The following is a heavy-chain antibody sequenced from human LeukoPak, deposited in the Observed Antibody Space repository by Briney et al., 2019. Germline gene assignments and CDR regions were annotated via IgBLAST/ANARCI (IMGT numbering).Heavy chain of an antibody. CDR3: ARSSGYDSGGFDP. Sequence: SQTLSLTCTVSGGSISSGSYYWSWIRQPAGKGLEWIGRIYTSGSTNYNPSLKSRVTISVDTSKNQFSLKLSSVTAADTAVYYCARSSGYDSGGFDPWGQGTLVTVSS. J-gene: IGHJ5*02. CDR1: GGSISSGSYY. D-gene: IGHD5-12*01. V-gene: IGHV4-61*02. CDR2: IYTSGST.